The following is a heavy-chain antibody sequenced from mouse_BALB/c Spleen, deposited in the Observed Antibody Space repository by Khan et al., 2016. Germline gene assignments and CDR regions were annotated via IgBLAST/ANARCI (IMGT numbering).Heavy chain of an antibody. CDR1: GFTFTEYY. CDR2: IRNKANGYTT. CDR3: ARDRTYGSSPYWYFDV. J-gene: IGHJ1*01. V-gene: IGHV7-3*02. Sequence: EVELVESGGGLVQPGGSLRLSCATSGFTFTEYYMSWFRQPPGKALEWLGFIRNKANGYTTEYSASVKGRFTISRDNSQSILYLQMNTLRAEDSATYYCARDRTYGSSPYWYFDVWGAGTTVTVSS. D-gene: IGHD1-1*01.